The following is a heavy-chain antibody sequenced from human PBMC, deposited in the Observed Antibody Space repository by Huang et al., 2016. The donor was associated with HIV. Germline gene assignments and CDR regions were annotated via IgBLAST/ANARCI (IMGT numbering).Heavy chain of an antibody. J-gene: IGHJ4*02. V-gene: IGHV1-2*02. Sequence: QVQLVQSGAEVKKPGASVKVSCKPSGYTFADYFIHWVRQAPGQGLGGMAGLNPKNGATNYAQKFLGRVTVTGDTSINTAYMEFSGLTSDDTANYYCTRDGVAPDEEFDYWGQGTLIIVSS. D-gene: IGHD5-12*01. CDR2: LNPKNGAT. CDR3: TRDGVAPDEEFDY. CDR1: GYTFADYF.